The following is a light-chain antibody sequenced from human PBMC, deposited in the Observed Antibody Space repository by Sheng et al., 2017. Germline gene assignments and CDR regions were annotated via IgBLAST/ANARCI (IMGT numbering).Light chain of an antibody. CDR2: GAS. CDR3: QQFGSSPPWT. CDR1: QSVTNS. Sequence: IVMTQSPATLSVSPGERATLSCRASQSVTNSLAWCQQKPGQAPRLLIYGASTRATGIPARFSGSGSGTDFTLTISSLEPEDFAVYYCQQFGSSPPWTFGQGTKVEIK. J-gene: IGKJ1*01. V-gene: IGKV3-15*01.